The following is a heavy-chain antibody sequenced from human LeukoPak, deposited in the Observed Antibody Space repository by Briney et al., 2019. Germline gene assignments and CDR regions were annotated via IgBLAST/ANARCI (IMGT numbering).Heavy chain of an antibody. CDR2: IYYSGST. V-gene: IGHV4-59*01. J-gene: IGHJ6*03. Sequence: SETLSLTCAVYGGSFSGYYWSWIRQPPGKGLEWIGYIYYSGSTNYNPSLKSRVTISVDTSKNQFSLKLSSVTAADTAVYYCARGGRYYDSSGYYYDYYYYYMDVWGKGTTVTVSS. D-gene: IGHD3-22*01. CDR1: GGSFSGYY. CDR3: ARGGRYYDSSGYYYDYYYYYMDV.